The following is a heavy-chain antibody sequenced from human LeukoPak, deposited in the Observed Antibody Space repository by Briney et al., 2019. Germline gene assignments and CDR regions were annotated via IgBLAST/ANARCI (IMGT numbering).Heavy chain of an antibody. D-gene: IGHD4/OR15-4a*01. J-gene: IGHJ4*02. CDR3: AKIPFIQSDFGVTSDF. Sequence: PTETLSLTCAVSSNSISSASYWGWIRQPPGKGLEWIGNVYHSGTTYYNPSLRSRVTISIDTSRNQFSLKLSSVTAADTAVYYCAKIPFIQSDFGVTSDFWGQGTLVTVSS. CDR2: VYHSGTT. CDR1: SNSISSASY. V-gene: IGHV4-38-2*01.